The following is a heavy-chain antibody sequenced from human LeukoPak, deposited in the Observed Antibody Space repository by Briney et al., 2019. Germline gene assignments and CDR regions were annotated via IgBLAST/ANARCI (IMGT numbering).Heavy chain of an antibody. V-gene: IGHV1-2*02. Sequence: VASVKVSCKASGYTFTGYYMHWVRQAPGQGLEWMGWINPNSGGTNYAQKFQGRVTTTRDTSISTAYMELSRLRSDDTAVYYCARGDYYYDYVWGSYRSFAFDYWGQGTLVTVSS. CDR3: ARGDYYYDYVWGSYRSFAFDY. D-gene: IGHD3-16*02. CDR1: GYTFTGYY. J-gene: IGHJ4*02. CDR2: INPNSGGT.